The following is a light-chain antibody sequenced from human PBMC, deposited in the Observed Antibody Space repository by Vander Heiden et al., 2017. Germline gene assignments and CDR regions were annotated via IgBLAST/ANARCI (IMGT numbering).Light chain of an antibody. CDR3: QQRSNWPT. Sequence: EIVLTQSPATLSLSPGERATLSCRASQRISNFLAWYQQKPGQAPRLLIYDASTRATGIPARFSGSGSGTDFTLTISYLEPEDFAVYYCQQRSNWPTFGPGTKVDIK. J-gene: IGKJ3*01. V-gene: IGKV3-11*01. CDR1: QRISNF. CDR2: DAS.